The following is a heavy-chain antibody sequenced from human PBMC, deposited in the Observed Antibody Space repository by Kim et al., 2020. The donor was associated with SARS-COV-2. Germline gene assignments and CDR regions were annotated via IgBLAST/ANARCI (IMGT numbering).Heavy chain of an antibody. Sequence: GESLKISCKGSGYSFTSYWIGWVRQMPGKGLEWMGIIYPGDSDTRYSPSFQGQVTIPADKYISTAYLQRSSLKASDTAMYYCARRRDGYSTYYFDYWGQGTLVTVSS. D-gene: IGHD4-4*01. J-gene: IGHJ4*02. V-gene: IGHV5-51*01. CDR3: ARRRDGYSTYYFDY. CDR2: IYPGDSDT. CDR1: GYSFTSYW.